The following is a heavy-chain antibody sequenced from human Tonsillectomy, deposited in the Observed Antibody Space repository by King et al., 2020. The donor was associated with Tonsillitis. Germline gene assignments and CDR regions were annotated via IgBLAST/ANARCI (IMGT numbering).Heavy chain of an antibody. CDR2: ISGSGGST. V-gene: IGHV3-23*04. D-gene: IGHD3-22*01. CDR1: GFTFSSYA. Sequence: VQLVESGGGLVQPGGSLRLSCAASGFTFSSYAMSWVRQAPGKGLEWVSAISGSGGSTYYADSVKGRFTISRDNSKNTLDLQMNSLRAEDTALYYCAKDRGDSSGYHGDYWGQGTLVTVSS. CDR3: AKDRGDSSGYHGDY. J-gene: IGHJ4*02.